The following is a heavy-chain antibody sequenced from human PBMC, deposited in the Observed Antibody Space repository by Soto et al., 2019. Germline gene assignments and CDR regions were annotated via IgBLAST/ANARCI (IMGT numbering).Heavy chain of an antibody. V-gene: IGHV4-34*01. Sequence: SETLSLTCAVYGGSFSGYYLSWIRQPPGKGLEWIGEINHSGSTNYNPSLKSRVTISVDTSKNQFSLKLSSVTAADTAVYYCAREDYYDSSGYRTRDAFDIWGQGTMVTVS. CDR2: INHSGST. CDR1: GGSFSGYY. CDR3: AREDYYDSSGYRTRDAFDI. J-gene: IGHJ3*02. D-gene: IGHD3-22*01.